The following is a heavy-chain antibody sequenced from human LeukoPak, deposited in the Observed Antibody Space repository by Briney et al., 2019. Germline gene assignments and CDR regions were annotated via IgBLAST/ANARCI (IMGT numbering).Heavy chain of an antibody. CDR3: ARNQWL. CDR2: IYYTGST. D-gene: IGHD6-19*01. V-gene: IGHV4-61*01. CDR1: GGSVTGGTHS. Sequence: SETLSLTCTVSGGSVTGGTHSWSWIRQPPGKGLEWLGYIYYTGSTNYNPSLKSRVTISLDTSNNQFSLKLSSVTAADTAVYYCARNQWLWDQGTLVTVSS. J-gene: IGHJ4*02.